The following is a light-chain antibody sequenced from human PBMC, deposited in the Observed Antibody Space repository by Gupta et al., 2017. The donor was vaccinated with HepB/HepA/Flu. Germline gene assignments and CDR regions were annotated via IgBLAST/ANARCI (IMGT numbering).Light chain of an antibody. Sequence: QSALTQPPSVSTALAQTDKHTCTGNTNNVVNQVVAWLQQNQGHPPKLLFYSDNNRPSGISERFSASRSGNTASLTITGVQAEDEADYYCSAWDNSRGAWVFGGGTKLTVL. CDR1: TNNVVNQV. V-gene: IGLV10-54*04. CDR2: SDN. CDR3: SAWDNSRGAWV. J-gene: IGLJ3*02.